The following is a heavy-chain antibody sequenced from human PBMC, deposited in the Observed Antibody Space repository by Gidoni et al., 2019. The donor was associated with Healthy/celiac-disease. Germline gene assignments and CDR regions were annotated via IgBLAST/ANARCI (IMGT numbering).Heavy chain of an antibody. J-gene: IGHJ3*02. V-gene: IGHV3-72*01. CDR2: TRNKANSYTT. Sequence: EVQLVESGGGLVQPGGSLRLSCAASGFTFSDHYMDWVRQAPGKGLEWVGRTRNKANSYTTEYAASVKGRFTISRDDSKNSLYLQMNSLKTEDTAVYYCARDSRDAFDIWGQGTMVTVFS. CDR3: ARDSRDAFDI. CDR1: GFTFSDHY.